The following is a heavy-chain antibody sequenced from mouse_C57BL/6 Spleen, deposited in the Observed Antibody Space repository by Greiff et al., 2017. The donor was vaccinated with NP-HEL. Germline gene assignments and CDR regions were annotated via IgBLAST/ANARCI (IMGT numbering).Heavy chain of an antibody. CDR1: GYTFTSYW. Sequence: QVQLQQPGAELVKPGASVKLSCKASGYTFTSYWMHWVKQRPGQGLEWIGMIHPNSGSTNYNEKFKSKATLTVDKSSSTAYMQLSSLTSEDSAVYYCARRGDYDDWFAYWGQGTLVTVSA. CDR3: ARRGDYDDWFAY. V-gene: IGHV1-64*01. D-gene: IGHD2-4*01. CDR2: IHPNSGST. J-gene: IGHJ3*01.